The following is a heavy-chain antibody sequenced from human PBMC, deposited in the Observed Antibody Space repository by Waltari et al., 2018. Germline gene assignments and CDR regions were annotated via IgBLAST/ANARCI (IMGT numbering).Heavy chain of an antibody. CDR3: VRAYYDGRLDY. D-gene: IGHD3-22*01. V-gene: IGHV3-74*01. CDR2: INSDGSGP. J-gene: IGHJ4*01. Sequence: ASGGGLVHPGGAVRLSLAAPRFTLIHFWMHWVRQAAGKGLLWVSRINSDGSGPIYAESVKGRFTISRDNAKNTLYLQMNSLRPEDTAVYYCVRAYYDGRLDYWGQGTLVTASS. CDR1: RFTLIHFW.